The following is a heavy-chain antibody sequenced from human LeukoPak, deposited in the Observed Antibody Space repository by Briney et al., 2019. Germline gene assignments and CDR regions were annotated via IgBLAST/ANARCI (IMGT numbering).Heavy chain of an antibody. D-gene: IGHD6-6*01. J-gene: IGHJ4*02. Sequence: TSGTLSLTCAVSGGSISFSNWWSWVRQPPGKGLEWIGEIYLSGSTNYNPSLKSRVTISVDKSKNQFSLKLSSVTAADTAVYYCARDLEQLVTPYDYWGQGTLVTVSS. CDR3: ARDLEQLVTPYDY. V-gene: IGHV4-4*02. CDR1: GGSISFSNW. CDR2: IYLSGST.